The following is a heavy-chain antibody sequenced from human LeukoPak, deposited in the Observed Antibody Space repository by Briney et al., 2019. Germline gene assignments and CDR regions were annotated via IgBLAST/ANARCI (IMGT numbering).Heavy chain of an antibody. V-gene: IGHV2-5*02. CDR3: AHRPVQRGYSYGGHFDY. Sequence: SGPTLVKPTQTLTLTCTFSGFSLSTSGVGVGWIRQPPGKALEWLALIYWDDDKRYSPSLKSRLTITKDTSKNQVVLTMTNMDPVDTATYYCAHRPVQRGYSYGGHFDYWGQGTLVTVSS. CDR1: GFSLSTSGVG. CDR2: IYWDDDK. J-gene: IGHJ4*02. D-gene: IGHD5-18*01.